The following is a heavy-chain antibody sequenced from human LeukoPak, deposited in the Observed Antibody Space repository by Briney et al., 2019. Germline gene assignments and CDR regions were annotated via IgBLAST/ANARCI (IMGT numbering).Heavy chain of an antibody. Sequence: GGSLRLSCAASGFSFSSYVMHWVRQAPGKGLEWVAVIWYDGSNKYYADSMRGRFTISRDNSENTLYLQMSSLRAEDTAVYYCARGILGYSTVYLDYWGQGALVTVPS. V-gene: IGHV3-33*01. CDR1: GFSFSSYV. CDR2: IWYDGSNK. CDR3: ARGILGYSTVYLDY. D-gene: IGHD5-12*01. J-gene: IGHJ4*02.